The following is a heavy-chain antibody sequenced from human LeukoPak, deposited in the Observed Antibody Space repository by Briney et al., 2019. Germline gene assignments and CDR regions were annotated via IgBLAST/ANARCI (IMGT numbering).Heavy chain of an antibody. CDR1: GGSFSGYY. CDR2: INHSGST. J-gene: IGHJ4*02. D-gene: IGHD4-23*01. V-gene: IGHV4-34*01. CDR3: ARYDYGGNFDY. Sequence: SQTLSLTCAVYGGSFSGYYWSWIRQPPGKGLEWIGEINHSGSTNYNPSLKSRVTISVDTSKNQFSLKLSSVTAAGTAVYYCARYDYGGNFDYWGQGTLVTVSS.